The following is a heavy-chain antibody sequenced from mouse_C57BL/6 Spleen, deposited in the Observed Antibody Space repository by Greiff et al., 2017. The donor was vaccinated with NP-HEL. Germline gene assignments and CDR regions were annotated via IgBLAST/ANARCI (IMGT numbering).Heavy chain of an antibody. Sequence: VKLQQPGAELVMPGASVKLSCKASGYTFTSYWMHWVKQRPGQGLEWIGEIDPSDSYTNYNQKFKGKSTLTVDKSSSTAYMQLSSLTSEDSAVYYCARGAGTTADYWGQGTTLTVSS. CDR1: GYTFTSYW. D-gene: IGHD1-2*01. J-gene: IGHJ2*01. CDR2: IDPSDSYT. V-gene: IGHV1-69*01. CDR3: ARGAGTTADY.